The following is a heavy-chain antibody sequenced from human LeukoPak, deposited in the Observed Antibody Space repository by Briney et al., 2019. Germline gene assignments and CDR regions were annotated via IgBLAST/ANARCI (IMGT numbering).Heavy chain of an antibody. J-gene: IGHJ6*04. D-gene: IGHD2-15*01. V-gene: IGHV4-34*01. CDR2: INHSGST. CDR3: ARVVVVPYYYYGMDV. CDR1: GGSFSGYS. Sequence: SETLSLTCAVYGGSFSGYSWSWIRQPPGKGLEWIGEINHSGSTNYNPSLKSRVTISVDTSKNQFSIKLSSVTAADTAVYYCARVVVVPYYYYGMDVWGKGTTVTVSS.